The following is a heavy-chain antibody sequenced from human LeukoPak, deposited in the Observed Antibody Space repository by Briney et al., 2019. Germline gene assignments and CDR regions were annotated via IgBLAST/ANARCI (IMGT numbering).Heavy chain of an antibody. CDR3: ATLLWLNPHPPVPNDY. J-gene: IGHJ4*02. Sequence: ASVKVSCKASGGTFSSYAISWVRQAPGQGLEWMGGIIPIFGTANYAQKFQGRVTITADESTSTAYMELSSLRSEDTAVYYCATLLWLNPHPPVPNDYWGQGTLVTVSS. CDR1: GGTFSSYA. CDR2: IIPIFGTA. D-gene: IGHD3-10*01. V-gene: IGHV1-69*13.